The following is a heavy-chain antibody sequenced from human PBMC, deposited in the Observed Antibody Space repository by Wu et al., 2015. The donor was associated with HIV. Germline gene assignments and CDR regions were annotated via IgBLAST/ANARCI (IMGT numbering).Heavy chain of an antibody. CDR1: GYTFIDQY. CDR2: IQPRGGAV. J-gene: IGHJ1*01. D-gene: IGHD2-21*01. Sequence: EVHLVQSGAEVKKPGATVKISCKVSGYTFIDQYMHWVQQAPGKGLEWMGWIQPRGGAVNYSGRLRDRLSFYRDTSRDTLYMDLRGLTSGDTAIYYCVRGRSCGGEDCYHWDFQLWGQGTPVIVST. V-gene: IGHV1-69-2*01. CDR3: VRGRSCGGEDCYHWDFQL.